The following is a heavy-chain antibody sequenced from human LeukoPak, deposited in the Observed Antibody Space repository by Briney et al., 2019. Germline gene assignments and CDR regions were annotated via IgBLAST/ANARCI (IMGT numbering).Heavy chain of an antibody. CDR2: ISSSGSTI. J-gene: IGHJ6*03. V-gene: IGHV3-48*03. CDR1: GFTFSSYE. D-gene: IGHD6-19*01. Sequence: GGSLRLSCAASGFTFSSYEMNWVRQAPGKGLEWVSYISSSGSTIYYADSVKGRFTISRDNAKNSLYLQMNSLRAEDTAVYYCARESAVAGLYYYYYYMDVWGKGTTVTISS. CDR3: ARESAVAGLYYYYYYMDV.